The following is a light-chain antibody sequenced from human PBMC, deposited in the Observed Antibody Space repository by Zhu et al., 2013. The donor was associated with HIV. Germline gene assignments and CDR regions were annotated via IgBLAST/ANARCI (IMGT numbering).Light chain of an antibody. J-gene: IGKJ1*01. V-gene: IGKV3-20*01. Sequence: EIVLTQSPGTLSLSPGERATLSCRASQSVSSTFLAWYQQKPGQALRLLIYDASSRATGVPDRFSGSVSGTDFTLTISRLEPEDFAVYYCQHYGSSRTFGQGTKVAVK. CDR1: QSVSSTF. CDR2: DAS. CDR3: QHYGSSRT.